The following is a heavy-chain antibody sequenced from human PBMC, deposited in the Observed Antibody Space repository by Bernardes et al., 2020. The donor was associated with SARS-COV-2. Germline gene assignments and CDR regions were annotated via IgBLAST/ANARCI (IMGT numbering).Heavy chain of an antibody. CDR3: PISQWLFDEPWFDP. D-gene: IGHD3-22*01. V-gene: IGHV3-23*01. CDR1: GFTFSSYA. CDR2: ISGSGGST. J-gene: IGHJ5*02. Sequence: GGSLRLSCAASGFTFSSYAMSWVRQAPGKGLEWVSAISGSGGSTYYADSVKGRFTISRDNSKNTLYLQMNSLRAEDTAVYYCPISQWLFDEPWFDPWGQGTLVTVSS.